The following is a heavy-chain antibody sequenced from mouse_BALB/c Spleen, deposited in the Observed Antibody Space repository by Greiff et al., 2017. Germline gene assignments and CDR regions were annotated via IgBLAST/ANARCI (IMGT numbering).Heavy chain of an antibody. CDR1: GFTFSSYA. J-gene: IGHJ3*01. CDR3: ARFYDGYSAWFAY. V-gene: IGHV5-6-5*01. Sequence: DVMLVESGGGLVKPGGSLKLSCAASGFTFSSYAMSWVRQTPEKRLEWVASISSGGSTYYPDSVKGRFTISRDNARNILYLQMSSLRSEDTAMYYCARFYDGYSAWFAYWGQGTLVTVSA. D-gene: IGHD2-3*01. CDR2: ISSGGST.